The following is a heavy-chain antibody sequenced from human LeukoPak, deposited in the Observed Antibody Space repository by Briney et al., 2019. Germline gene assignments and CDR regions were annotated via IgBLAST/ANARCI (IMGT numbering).Heavy chain of an antibody. Sequence: PGGSLRLSCAASGFTFSSYDMHWVRQATGKGLEWVSAIGTAGDTYYPGSVKGRFTISRDNAKNSLYLQMNSLRDEDTAVYYCARDSDYGDDYWGQGTLVTVSS. CDR2: IGTAGDT. CDR3: ARDSDYGDDY. D-gene: IGHD4-17*01. V-gene: IGHV3-13*01. J-gene: IGHJ4*02. CDR1: GFTFSSYD.